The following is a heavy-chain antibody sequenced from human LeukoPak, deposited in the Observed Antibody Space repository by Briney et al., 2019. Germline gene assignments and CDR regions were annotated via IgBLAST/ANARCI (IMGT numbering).Heavy chain of an antibody. Sequence: GGSLRLSCAAPGFTFSSYGMSWVRQAPGKGLEWVPAISGSGGSTYYADSVKGRFTISRDNSKNTLYLQMNSLRAEDTAVYYCAKDFGYYYDSSGYDPYWGQGTLVTVSS. CDR1: GFTFSSYG. V-gene: IGHV3-23*01. D-gene: IGHD3-22*01. J-gene: IGHJ4*02. CDR2: ISGSGGST. CDR3: AKDFGYYYDSSGYDPY.